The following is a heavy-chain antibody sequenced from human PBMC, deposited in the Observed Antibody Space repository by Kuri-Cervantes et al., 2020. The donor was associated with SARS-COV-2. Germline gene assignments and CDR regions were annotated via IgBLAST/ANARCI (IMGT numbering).Heavy chain of an antibody. CDR3: AMTGSYTSYGLGH. J-gene: IGHJ4*02. CDR1: GFTFSSQW. CDR2: INNDGSST. Sequence: GGSLRLSCLASGFTFSSQWMFWVRQVPGKGLMWLSRINNDGSSTIYVDSVKGRFTTSRDNAKSSVFLQMNSLRPEDTGVYYCAMTGSYTSYGLGHWGQGTLVTVSS. D-gene: IGHD5-18*01. V-gene: IGHV3-74*01.